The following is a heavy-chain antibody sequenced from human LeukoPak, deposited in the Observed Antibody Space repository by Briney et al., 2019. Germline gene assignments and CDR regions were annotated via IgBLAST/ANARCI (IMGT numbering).Heavy chain of an antibody. CDR3: ARDTGLEWELPDDAFGI. J-gene: IGHJ3*02. V-gene: IGHV4-39*07. CDR2: FYYTGST. CDR1: GGSISSNGYY. Sequence: SETLSLTCTVSGGSISSNGYYWGWIRQPPGKGLEWIGSFYYTGSTFYSPSLKSRVTISVDTSKNQFSLKLSSVTAADTAVYYCARDTGLEWELPDDAFGIWGQGTMVTVSS. D-gene: IGHD1-26*01.